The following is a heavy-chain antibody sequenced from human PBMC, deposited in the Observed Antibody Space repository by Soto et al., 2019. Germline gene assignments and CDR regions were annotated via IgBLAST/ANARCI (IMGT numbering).Heavy chain of an antibody. D-gene: IGHD5-18*01. CDR1: WFTVSSNY. Sequence: VGSLRLSCAASWFTVSSNYMSWVRQAPGKGLEWVSVIYSGGSTYYADSVKGRFTISRDNSKNTLYLQMNSLRAEDTAVYYCARGYSYGWAYYYYYGMDVWGQGTTVTVSS. CDR3: ARGYSYGWAYYYYYGMDV. V-gene: IGHV3-53*01. CDR2: IYSGGST. J-gene: IGHJ6*02.